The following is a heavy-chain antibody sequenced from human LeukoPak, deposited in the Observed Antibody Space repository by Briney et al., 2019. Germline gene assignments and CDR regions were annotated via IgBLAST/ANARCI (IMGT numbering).Heavy chain of an antibody. J-gene: IGHJ4*02. CDR3: ARVGLRFLEWLLRSPAYFDY. CDR2: INHSGST. V-gene: IGHV4-34*01. Sequence: PSETLSLTCAVYGGSFSGYYWSWIRQPPGKGLEWTGEINHSGSTNYNPSLKSRVTISVDTSKNQFSLKLSSVTAADTAVYYCARVGLRFLEWLLRSPAYFDYWGQGTLVTVSS. CDR1: GGSFSGYY. D-gene: IGHD3-3*01.